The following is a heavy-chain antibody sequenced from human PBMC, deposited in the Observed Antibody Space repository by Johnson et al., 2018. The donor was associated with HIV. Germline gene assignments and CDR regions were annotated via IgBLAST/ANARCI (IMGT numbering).Heavy chain of an antibody. V-gene: IGHV3-15*01. CDR2: LKSRADGGTT. CDR1: GFPFSNAW. J-gene: IGHJ3*02. Sequence: VQLVESGGGLVKPGGSLRLSCRASGFPFSNAWMNWVRQAPGKGLEWVGRLKSRADGGTTDYAVSVKDRFTILRDDSKNTLYLQMSSLRNEDAGVYYCTTEGDAFDIWGQGTMVTVSS. CDR3: TTEGDAFDI.